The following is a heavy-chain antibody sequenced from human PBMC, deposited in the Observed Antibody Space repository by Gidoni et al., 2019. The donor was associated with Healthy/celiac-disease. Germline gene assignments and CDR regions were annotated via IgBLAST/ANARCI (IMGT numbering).Heavy chain of an antibody. J-gene: IGHJ2*01. Sequence: EVQLLESGGGLVQPGGSLRLSCAASGFTFSSYAMSWVRQAPGKGLEWVSAISGSGGSTYYADSVKGRFTISRDNSKNTLYLQMNSLRAEDTAVYYCAKDNELTIFAPYWYFDLWGRGTLVTVSS. D-gene: IGHD3-3*01. V-gene: IGHV3-23*01. CDR2: ISGSGGST. CDR3: AKDNELTIFAPYWYFDL. CDR1: GFTFSSYA.